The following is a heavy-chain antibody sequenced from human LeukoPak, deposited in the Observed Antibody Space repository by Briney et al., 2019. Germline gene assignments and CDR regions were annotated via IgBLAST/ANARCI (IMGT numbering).Heavy chain of an antibody. D-gene: IGHD3-22*01. Sequence: GGSLRLSCAASVFTFSSYAMSWVRQAPGKGLEWVSAISGSGGSTYYADSVKGRFTISRGNSKNTLYLQMNSLRAEDTAVYYCANDYYDSTTAFDIWGQGTMVTVSS. J-gene: IGHJ3*02. CDR2: ISGSGGST. V-gene: IGHV3-23*01. CDR1: VFTFSSYA. CDR3: ANDYYDSTTAFDI.